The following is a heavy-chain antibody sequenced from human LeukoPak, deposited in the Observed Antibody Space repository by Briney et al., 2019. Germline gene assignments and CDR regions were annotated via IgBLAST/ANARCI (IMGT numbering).Heavy chain of an antibody. CDR3: ARDFRIAAAVPSYFDY. J-gene: IGHJ4*02. CDR2: INGDGRNI. V-gene: IGHV3-74*01. CDR1: GFTFSSYW. Sequence: GGSLRLSCVASGFTFSSYWMHWVRQDPRKGLVWVSRINGDGRNINYADSVRGRFTISRDNAKASLDLQLNSLRAEDTAVYFCARDFRIAAAVPSYFDYWGQGVLVTVSS. D-gene: IGHD6-13*01.